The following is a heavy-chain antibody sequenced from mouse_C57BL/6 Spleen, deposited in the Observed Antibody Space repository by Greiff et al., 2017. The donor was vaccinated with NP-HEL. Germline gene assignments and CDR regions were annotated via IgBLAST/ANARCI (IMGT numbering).Heavy chain of an antibody. J-gene: IGHJ3*01. CDR3: AREDRERFAY. V-gene: IGHV5-4*01. CDR2: ISDGGSYT. CDR1: GFTFSSYA. Sequence: EVQLVESGGGLVKPGGSLKLSCAASGFTFSSYAMSWVRQTPEKRLEWVATISDGGSYTYYPDNVKGRFTISRDNAKNNLYLQMSHLKSEDTAMYYCAREDRERFAYWGQGTLVTVSA.